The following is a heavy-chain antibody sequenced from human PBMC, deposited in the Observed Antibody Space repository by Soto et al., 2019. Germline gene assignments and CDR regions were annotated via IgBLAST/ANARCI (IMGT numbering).Heavy chain of an antibody. J-gene: IGHJ4*02. D-gene: IGHD5-12*01. Sequence: QVQLVESGGGVVQPGRSLRLSCAASGFTFSSYGMHWVRQAPGKGLEWVAVIWYDGSNKYYADSVKGRFTISRDNSKNTLYLQMNSLRAEDTAAYYCARGGINIVATIKVWGQGTLVTVSS. CDR1: GFTFSSYG. V-gene: IGHV3-33*01. CDR2: IWYDGSNK. CDR3: ARGGINIVATIKV.